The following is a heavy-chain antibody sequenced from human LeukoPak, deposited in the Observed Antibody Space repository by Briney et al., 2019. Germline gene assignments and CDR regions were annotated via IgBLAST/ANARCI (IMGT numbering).Heavy chain of an antibody. CDR2: FDPEDGET. V-gene: IGHV1-24*01. J-gene: IGHJ6*03. D-gene: IGHD6-6*01. Sequence: ASVKVSCKVSGYTLTELPMHWVRQAPGKGLEWMGGFDPEDGETIYAQKFQGRVTMTEDTSTDTAYMELSSLRSEDTAVYYCATEGRPLAARQGGGYYYYMDVWGKGTTVTVSS. CDR1: GYTLTELP. CDR3: ATEGRPLAARQGGGYYYYMDV.